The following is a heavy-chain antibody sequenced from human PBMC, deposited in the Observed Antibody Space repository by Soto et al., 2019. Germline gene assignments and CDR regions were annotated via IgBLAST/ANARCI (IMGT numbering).Heavy chain of an antibody. CDR3: ASGYYDILTGYFSFDY. CDR1: GYTFTGYY. V-gene: IGHV1-2*04. J-gene: IGHJ4*02. CDR2: INPNSGGT. Sequence: GASVKVSCKASGYTFTGYYMHWVRQAPGQGLEWMGWINPNSGGTNHAQKFQGWVTMTRDTSISTAYMELSRLRSDDTAVYYCASGYYDILTGYFSFDYWGQGTLVTVSS. D-gene: IGHD3-9*01.